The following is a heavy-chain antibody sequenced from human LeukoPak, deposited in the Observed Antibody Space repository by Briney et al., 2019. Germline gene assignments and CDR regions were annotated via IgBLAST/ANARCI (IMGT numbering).Heavy chain of an antibody. CDR2: IYYSGST. V-gene: IGHV4-39*07. Sequence: SETLSLTCTVSGGPLSSSSYYWGWLRQPPGKGLEWFGSIYYSGSTYYNPSLKPRVTISVDTSKNQFSLKLSSVTAADTAVYYCARGHYLSGSYNWFDPWGQGTLVTVSS. D-gene: IGHD3-10*01. J-gene: IGHJ5*02. CDR1: GGPLSSSSYY. CDR3: ARGHYLSGSYNWFDP.